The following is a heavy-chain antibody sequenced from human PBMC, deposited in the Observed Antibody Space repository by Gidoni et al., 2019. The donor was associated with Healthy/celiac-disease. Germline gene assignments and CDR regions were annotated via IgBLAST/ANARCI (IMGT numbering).Heavy chain of an antibody. V-gene: IGHV4-34*01. CDR2: INHSGST. Sequence: QVQPQQWGAGLLKPSETLSLTCADYGGSFSGYYWSWIRQPPGKGLEWIGEINHSGSTNYNPSLTSRVTISVDTSKNQFSLKLSSVTAADTAVYYCARVQSSTSCYYRGCQSNGMDVWGQGTTVTVSS. CDR3: ARVQSSTSCYYRGCQSNGMDV. D-gene: IGHD2-2*01. CDR1: GGSFSGYY. J-gene: IGHJ6*02.